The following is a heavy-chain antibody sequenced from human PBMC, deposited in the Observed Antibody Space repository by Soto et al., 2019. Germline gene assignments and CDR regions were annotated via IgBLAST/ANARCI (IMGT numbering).Heavy chain of an antibody. V-gene: IGHV3-11*05. D-gene: IGHD3-22*01. J-gene: IGHJ4*02. CDR1: GFTFSDYY. CDR3: ARVHTRITMIVVVTQYYFDY. CDR2: ISSSSSYT. Sequence: VGSLRLSCAASGFTFSDYYMSWIRQAPGKGLEWVSYISSSSSYTNYADSVKGRFTISRDNAKNSLYLQMNSLRAEDTAVYYCARVHTRITMIVVVTQYYFDYWGQGTLVTVSS.